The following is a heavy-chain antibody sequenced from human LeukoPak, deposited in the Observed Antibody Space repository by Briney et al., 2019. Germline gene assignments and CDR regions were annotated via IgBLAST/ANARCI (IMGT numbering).Heavy chain of an antibody. Sequence: SGTLSLTCTVSGGSISSSSYYWGWIRQPPGKGLEWIGSIYYSGSTYYNPSLKSRVTISVDTSKNQFSLKLSSVTAADTAVYYCARQSHYYDSSGYYRYFDYWSQGTLVTVSS. CDR1: GGSISSSSYY. CDR3: ARQSHYYDSSGYYRYFDY. V-gene: IGHV4-39*01. J-gene: IGHJ4*02. D-gene: IGHD3-22*01. CDR2: IYYSGST.